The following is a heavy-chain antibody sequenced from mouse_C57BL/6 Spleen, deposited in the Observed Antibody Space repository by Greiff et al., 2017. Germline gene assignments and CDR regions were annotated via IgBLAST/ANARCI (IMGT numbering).Heavy chain of an antibody. V-gene: IGHV1-82*01. CDR3: ARSTIVTTYY. J-gene: IGHJ2*01. D-gene: IGHD2-5*01. CDR2: IYPGDGDT. CDR1: GYAFSSSW. Sequence: VQLQQSGPELVKPGASVKISCKASGYAFSSSWMNWVKQRPGKGLEWIGRIYPGDGDTNYNGKFKGKATLTADKSSSTAYMQLSSLTSEDSAVYFCARSTIVTTYYWGQGTTLTVSS.